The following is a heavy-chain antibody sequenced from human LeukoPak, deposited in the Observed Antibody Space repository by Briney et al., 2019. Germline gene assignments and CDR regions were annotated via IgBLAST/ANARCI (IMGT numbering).Heavy chain of an antibody. Sequence: GGSLRLSCAASGFTFSSYSMNWVRQAPGKGLEWVSSISSSSSYIYYADSVKGRFTISRDNAKNSLYLQMNSLRAEDTAVYYCARDHPAADAFDIWGQGTTVTVSS. CDR1: GFTFSSYS. CDR3: ARDHPAADAFDI. J-gene: IGHJ3*02. CDR2: ISSSSSYI. V-gene: IGHV3-21*01. D-gene: IGHD2-2*01.